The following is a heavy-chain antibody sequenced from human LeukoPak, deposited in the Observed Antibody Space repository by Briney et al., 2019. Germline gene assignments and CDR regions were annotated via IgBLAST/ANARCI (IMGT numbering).Heavy chain of an antibody. V-gene: IGHV3-74*01. D-gene: IGHD2-15*01. CDR3: ARGDCSGGVCYSDY. CDR1: GFTFSSYG. CDR2: ITNDGSSA. J-gene: IGHJ4*02. Sequence: GGTLRLSCAASGFTFSSYGMNWVRQAPGKGLVWVSRITNDGSSAIYADSVKGRFTISRDNAKNTMYLQMNSLRAEDTAVYYCARGDCSGGVCYSDYWGQGTLVTVSS.